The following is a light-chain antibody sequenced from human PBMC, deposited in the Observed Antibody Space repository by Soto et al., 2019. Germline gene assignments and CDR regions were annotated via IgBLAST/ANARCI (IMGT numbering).Light chain of an antibody. CDR2: EAS. J-gene: IGKJ1*01. V-gene: IGKV3-11*01. CDR1: QSISNF. Sequence: EIVLTQSPATLSLSPGERATLSCRASQSISNFLAWFQQKPGQAPRLLINEASTRAAGVPARFSGSGSGTDFTLTISSLEAEDFALYYCQYRFRWTFGQGTRVEI. CDR3: QYRFRWT.